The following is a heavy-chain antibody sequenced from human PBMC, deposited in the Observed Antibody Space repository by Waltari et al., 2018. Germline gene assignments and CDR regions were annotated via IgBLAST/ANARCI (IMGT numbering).Heavy chain of an antibody. V-gene: IGHV3-74*01. J-gene: IGHJ4*02. CDR1: GFIFSTYW. Sequence: EVQLVESGGGLVQPGGSLRLSCVASGFIFSTYWMDWVRQAPGKGLVWIARMNSDGVSTTYAESVKGRFTISRDNAKNTLYLHMSSLRAEDTAVYYCVRENIAAAGLESWGQGTLVTVSS. CDR2: MNSDGVST. CDR3: VRENIAAAGLES. D-gene: IGHD6-13*01.